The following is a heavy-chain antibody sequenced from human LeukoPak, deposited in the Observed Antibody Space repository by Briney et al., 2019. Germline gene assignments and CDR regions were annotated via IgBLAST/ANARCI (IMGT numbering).Heavy chain of an antibody. CDR3: ARDISAGIYMYEY. CDR2: INPNSGGT. CDR1: GYTFTDYY. Sequence: ASVKVSCKGSGYTFTDYYMHWVRQAPGQGLEWMGWINPNSGGTKYAQKFQGRVNMTRDTSISTTYMELRRLTSDDTAVYYCARDISAGIYMYEYWGQGSLVTVSS. D-gene: IGHD2-15*01. J-gene: IGHJ4*02. V-gene: IGHV1-2*02.